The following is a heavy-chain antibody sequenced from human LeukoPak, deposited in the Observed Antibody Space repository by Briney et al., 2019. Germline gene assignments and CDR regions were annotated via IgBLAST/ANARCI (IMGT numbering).Heavy chain of an antibody. J-gene: IGHJ4*02. CDR1: GYTFTGYY. V-gene: IGHV1-2*02. D-gene: IGHD2-15*01. Sequence: GGSVKVSCEASGYTFTGYYMHWVRQAPGEGLGWMWWINPNSGGTNYAQKFQGRVTMTRETSISTAYMDLSRLRSDDTAVYYCARVAFRYCSGGSCYFDYWGQGTLVTVSS. CDR2: INPNSGGT. CDR3: ARVAFRYCSGGSCYFDY.